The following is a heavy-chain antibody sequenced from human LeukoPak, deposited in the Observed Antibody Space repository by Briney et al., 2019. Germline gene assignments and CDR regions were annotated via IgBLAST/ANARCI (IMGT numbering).Heavy chain of an antibody. CDR3: AGSYFLCSASCYLDFLYYGMDV. CDR2: ISYDGSNK. V-gene: IGHV3-30-3*01. D-gene: IGHD2-2*01. Sequence: GRSLRLSCAASGFTLSSYAMHWVRQAPGKGLEWVAVISYDGSNKYYADSVKGRFTISRDNSKNTLYLQMNSLRAEDTAVYYCAGSYFLCSASCYLDFLYYGMDVWGQGTKVTVSS. J-gene: IGHJ6*01. CDR1: GFTLSSYA.